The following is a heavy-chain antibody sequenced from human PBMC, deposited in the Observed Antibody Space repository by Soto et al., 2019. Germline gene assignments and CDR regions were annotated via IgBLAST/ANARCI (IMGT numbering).Heavy chain of an antibody. J-gene: IGHJ6*02. CDR2: INPSGGST. Sequence: ASVKVSCKASGYTFTSYYMHWVRQAPGQGLEWMGIINPSGGSTSYAQKFQGRVTMTRDTSTSTVYMELSSLRSEDTAVYYCARGGPTYYYDSNNKCYHYGMDVWGQGTTVTVSS. CDR1: GYTFTSYY. D-gene: IGHD3-22*01. CDR3: ARGGPTYYYDSNNKCYHYGMDV. V-gene: IGHV1-46*01.